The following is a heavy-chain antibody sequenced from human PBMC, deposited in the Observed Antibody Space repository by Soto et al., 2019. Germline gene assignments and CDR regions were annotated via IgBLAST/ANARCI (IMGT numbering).Heavy chain of an antibody. CDR1: GFTFSSYA. V-gene: IGHV3-30-3*01. Sequence: GGSLRLSCAASGFTFSSYAMHWVRQAPGKGLEWVAVISYDGSNKYYADSVKGRFTMSRDTSIHTAYMQLHNLRSDDTAVYYCARDFWGSTSFWFDPWGQGTLVTVSS. CDR3: ARDFWGSTSFWFDP. D-gene: IGHD3-16*01. J-gene: IGHJ5*02. CDR2: ISYDGSNK.